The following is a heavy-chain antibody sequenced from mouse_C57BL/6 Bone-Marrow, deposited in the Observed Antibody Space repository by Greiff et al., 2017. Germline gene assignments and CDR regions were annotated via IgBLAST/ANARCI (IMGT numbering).Heavy chain of an antibody. V-gene: IGHV1-4*01. Sequence: QVQLKESGAELARPGASVKMSCKASGYTFTSYTMPWVKQRPGQGLEWIGYINPSSGYTKYNQKFKDKATLTADKSSSTAYMQLSSLTSEDSAVDYCARRGSSFFADWGKGTLVTVAA. CDR1: GYTFTSYT. CDR2: INPSSGYT. D-gene: IGHD1-1*01. J-gene: IGHJ3*01. CDR3: ARRGSSFFAD.